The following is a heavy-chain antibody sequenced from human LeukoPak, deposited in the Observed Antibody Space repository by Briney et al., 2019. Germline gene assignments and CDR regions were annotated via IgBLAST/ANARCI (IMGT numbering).Heavy chain of an antibody. V-gene: IGHV3-23*01. J-gene: IGHJ4*02. Sequence: GGSLRLSCAASGFTFSSYAMSWVRQAPGKGLEWVSAISGSGGSTYYADSVKGRFTISRDNSKNTVNLQMNSLRVEDTAVYYCAGFGGNSFWGQGTLVTVSS. CDR3: AGFGGNSF. D-gene: IGHD4-23*01. CDR2: ISGSGGST. CDR1: GFTFSSYA.